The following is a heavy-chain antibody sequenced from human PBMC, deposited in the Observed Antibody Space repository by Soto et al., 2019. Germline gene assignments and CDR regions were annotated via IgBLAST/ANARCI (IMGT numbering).Heavy chain of an antibody. CDR1: GFSFGSYA. CDR2: ISYHGREI. J-gene: IGHJ4*01. V-gene: IGHV3-30-3*01. D-gene: IGHD6-19*01. CDR3: ARDPVAVTGSFVDL. Sequence: GGSLRLSCEVSGFSFGSYAFHWVRQAPGKGLEWLSVISYHGREIYYADSVKDRFTISRDNFKKTVYLQMNSLRSDDTALYYCARDPVAVTGSFVDLWGQGTLVTVSS.